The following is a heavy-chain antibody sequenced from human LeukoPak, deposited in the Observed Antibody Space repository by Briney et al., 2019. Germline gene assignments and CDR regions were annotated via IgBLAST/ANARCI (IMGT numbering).Heavy chain of an antibody. D-gene: IGHD3-9*01. CDR3: ARISLTGYAPISGYFDY. J-gene: IGHJ4*02. CDR2: FYISGST. CDR1: GASISSGLHY. V-gene: IGHV4-61*02. Sequence: SETLSLTCTVSGASISSGLHYWNWIRQSAGKGLEWIGRFYISGSTDYNPALKSRVTISVDTSRNQISLKLTSVTAADTAVYYCARISLTGYAPISGYFDYWGQGTLVTVSS.